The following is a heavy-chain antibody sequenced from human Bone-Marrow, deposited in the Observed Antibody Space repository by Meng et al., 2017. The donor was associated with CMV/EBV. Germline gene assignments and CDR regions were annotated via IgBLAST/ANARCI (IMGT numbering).Heavy chain of an antibody. Sequence: SVKVSCKASGGTFNSLSISWVRQAPGQGLEWMGGTTPIYSTPNYAQIFQGRVAMTTNESTGTAYLALTSLTSEDTAVYSCARVPSNSFEYFLHWGQGTLVTVSS. J-gene: IGHJ1*01. CDR1: GGTFNSLS. CDR2: TTPIYSTP. V-gene: IGHV1-69*05. CDR3: ARVPSNSFEYFLH. D-gene: IGHD6-13*01.